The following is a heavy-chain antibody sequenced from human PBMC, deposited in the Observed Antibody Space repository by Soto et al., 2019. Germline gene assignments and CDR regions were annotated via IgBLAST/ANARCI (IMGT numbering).Heavy chain of an antibody. CDR2: IYYSGST. D-gene: IGHD3-10*01. Sequence: SETLSLTCTVSGGSISSGGYYWSWIRQHPGKGLEWIGYIYYSGSTYYNPSLKSRVTISVDTSKNQFSLKLSSVTAADTAVYYCARDRWSGVYGSGSYSYYYYGMDVWGQGTTVTVSS. CDR1: GGSISSGGYY. J-gene: IGHJ6*02. V-gene: IGHV4-31*03. CDR3: ARDRWSGVYGSGSYSYYYYGMDV.